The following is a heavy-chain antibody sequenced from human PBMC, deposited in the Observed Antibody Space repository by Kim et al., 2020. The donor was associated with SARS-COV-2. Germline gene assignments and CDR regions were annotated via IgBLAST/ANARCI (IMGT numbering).Heavy chain of an antibody. Sequence: SVKVSCKASGGTFSSYAISWVRQAPGQGLEWMGGIIPIFGTANYAQKFQGRVTITADESTSTAYMELSSLRSEDTAVYYCARDWDIVVAVKGLGDAFDIWGQGTMVTVSS. CDR1: GGTFSSYA. D-gene: IGHD2-2*01. V-gene: IGHV1-69*13. CDR3: ARDWDIVVAVKGLGDAFDI. CDR2: IIPIFGTA. J-gene: IGHJ3*02.